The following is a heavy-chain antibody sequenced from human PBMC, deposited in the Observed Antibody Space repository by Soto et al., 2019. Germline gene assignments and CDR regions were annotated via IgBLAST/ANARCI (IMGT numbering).Heavy chain of an antibody. D-gene: IGHD3-22*01. CDR2: IYYSGT. CDR1: GGSISSYY. Sequence: PSETLSLTCSVSGGSISSYYWSWIRQPPGKGLEWIAYIYYSGTSYNPSLKCRVSISLDTSKNQFSLKLSSVTAADTAVYYCARTYDGSGPNSGGYAFDIWGQGTMVTVSS. J-gene: IGHJ3*02. V-gene: IGHV4-59*01. CDR3: ARTYDGSGPNSGGYAFDI.